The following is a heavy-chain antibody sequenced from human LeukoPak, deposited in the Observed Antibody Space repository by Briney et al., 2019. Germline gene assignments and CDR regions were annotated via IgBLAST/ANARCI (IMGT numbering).Heavy chain of an antibody. J-gene: IGHJ4*02. Sequence: GGSLRFSCAASGFTFSSYAMSWVRQAPGKGLEWVSAISGSGGSTYYADSVKGRFTISRDNSKNTLYLQMNSLRAEDTAVYYCAKGGYSSGWYVSYFDYWGQGTLVTVSS. CDR3: AKGGYSSGWYVSYFDY. CDR2: ISGSGGST. V-gene: IGHV3-23*01. CDR1: GFTFSSYA. D-gene: IGHD6-19*01.